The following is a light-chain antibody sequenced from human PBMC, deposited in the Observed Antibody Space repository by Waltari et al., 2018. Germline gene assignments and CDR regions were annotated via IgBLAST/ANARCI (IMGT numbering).Light chain of an antibody. CDR2: GAN. V-gene: IGKV1-39*01. J-gene: IGKJ2*01. CDR1: QSISIY. CDR3: QQSFSIPYT. Sequence: DIQLTQSPFSLSAYLGDRVTITCRTGQSISIYVNWYQHKPGKAPKVLISGANTLESGVPSRFTGSGSGTEFTLTINNVQPEDIATYYCQQSFSIPYTFGQGTKFEIK.